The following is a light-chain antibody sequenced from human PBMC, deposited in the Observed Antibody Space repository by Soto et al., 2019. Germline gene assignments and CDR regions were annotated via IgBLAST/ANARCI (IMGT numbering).Light chain of an antibody. CDR3: SSYTISTIPVL. Sequence: QSALTQPASVSGSPGQSIAISCSGTSSDIGGYNSVSWYQQHPGKAPKLMIYDVSHRPSGVSDRFSGSKSGNTASLTISGLQAEDEADYYCSSYTISTIPVLFGGGTKVTVL. CDR2: DVS. CDR1: SSDIGGYNS. V-gene: IGLV2-14*03. J-gene: IGLJ2*01.